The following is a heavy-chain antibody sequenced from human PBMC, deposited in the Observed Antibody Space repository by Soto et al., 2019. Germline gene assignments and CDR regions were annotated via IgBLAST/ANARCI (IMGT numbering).Heavy chain of an antibody. Sequence: SETLSLTCTVSGGSISSSSYYWGWIRQPPGKGLEWIGSIYYSGSTYYNPSLKSRVTISVDTSKNQFSLKLSSVTAADTAVYYCARNLWAGVYWGQGTLVTVSS. J-gene: IGHJ4*02. D-gene: IGHD3-10*02. CDR1: GGSISSSSYY. CDR3: ARNLWAGVY. CDR2: IYYSGST. V-gene: IGHV4-39*01.